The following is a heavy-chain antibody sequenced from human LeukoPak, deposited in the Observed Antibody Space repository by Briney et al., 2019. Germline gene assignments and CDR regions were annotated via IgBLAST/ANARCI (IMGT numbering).Heavy chain of an antibody. CDR2: INHSGST. Sequence: SSETLSLTCAVYGGSFSGYYWSWIRQPPGKGLEWSGEINHSGSTNYNPSLKSRVTISVDTSKNQFSLKLSSVTAADTAVYYCARGRAARGYFDYWGRGTLVTVSS. V-gene: IGHV4-34*01. J-gene: IGHJ4*02. CDR3: ARGRAARGYFDY. CDR1: GGSFSGYY. D-gene: IGHD3-10*01.